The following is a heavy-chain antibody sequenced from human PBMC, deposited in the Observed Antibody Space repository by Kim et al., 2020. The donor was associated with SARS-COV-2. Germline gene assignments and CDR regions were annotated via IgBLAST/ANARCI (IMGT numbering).Heavy chain of an antibody. CDR2: ISYDGSNK. V-gene: IGHV3-33*05. CDR3: ARDLWELLPQRPGDY. D-gene: IGHD1-26*01. Sequence: GGSLRLSCAASGFTFSSYGMHWVRQAPGKGLEWVAVISYDGSNKYYADSVKGRFTISRDNSKNTLYLQMNSLRAEDTAVYYCARDLWELLPQRPGDYWGQGTLVTVSS. CDR1: GFTFSSYG. J-gene: IGHJ4*02.